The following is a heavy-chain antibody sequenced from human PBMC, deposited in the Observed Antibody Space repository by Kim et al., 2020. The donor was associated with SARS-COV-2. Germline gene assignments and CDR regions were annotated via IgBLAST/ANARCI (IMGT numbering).Heavy chain of an antibody. Sequence: SETLSLTCTVSGGSISSYYWSWIRQPPGKGLEWIGYIYYSGSTNYNPSLKSRGTISVDTSKNQFSLKLSSVTAADTAVYYCARDHREWLQYTANWYFDLWGRGALVTVSS. CDR1: GGSISSYY. D-gene: IGHD3-3*01. CDR3: ARDHREWLQYTANWYFDL. V-gene: IGHV4-59*01. J-gene: IGHJ2*01. CDR2: IYYSGST.